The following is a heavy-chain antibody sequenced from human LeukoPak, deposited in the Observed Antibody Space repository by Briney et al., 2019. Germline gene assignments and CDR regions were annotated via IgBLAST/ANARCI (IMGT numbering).Heavy chain of an antibody. CDR1: GFTFSSYW. CDR2: INHNGNVN. D-gene: IGHD3-16*01. J-gene: IGHJ6*02. CDR3: ARGGGLDV. Sequence: GGSLRLSCAASGFTFSSYWMNWARQAPGKGLEWVASINHNGNVNYYVDSVKGRFTISRDNAKNSLYLQMSNLRAEDTAVYFCARGGGLDVWGQGARSPSP. V-gene: IGHV3-7*03.